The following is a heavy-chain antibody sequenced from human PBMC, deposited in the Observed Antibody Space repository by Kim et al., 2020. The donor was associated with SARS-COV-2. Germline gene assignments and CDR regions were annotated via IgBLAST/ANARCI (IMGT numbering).Heavy chain of an antibody. Sequence: YAQKFQGRVTMTRDTSTSTVYMELSSLRSEDTAVYYCARSIAATEFWFDPWGQGTLVTVSS. V-gene: IGHV1-46*01. D-gene: IGHD6-25*01. J-gene: IGHJ5*02. CDR3: ARSIAATEFWFDP.